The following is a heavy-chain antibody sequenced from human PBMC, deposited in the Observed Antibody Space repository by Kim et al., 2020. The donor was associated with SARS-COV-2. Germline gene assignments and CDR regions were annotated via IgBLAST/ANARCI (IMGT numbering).Heavy chain of an antibody. D-gene: IGHD6-6*01. CDR1: GGTFSSYA. CDR3: ARSGHSSSSANLYGMDV. V-gene: IGHV1-69*13. Sequence: SVKVSCKASGGTFSSYAISWVRQAPGQWLEWMGGIIPIFGTANYAQKFQGRVTITADESTSTAYMELSSLRSEDTAVYYCARSGHSSSSANLYGMDVWGQGTTVTVSS. CDR2: IIPIFGTA. J-gene: IGHJ6*02.